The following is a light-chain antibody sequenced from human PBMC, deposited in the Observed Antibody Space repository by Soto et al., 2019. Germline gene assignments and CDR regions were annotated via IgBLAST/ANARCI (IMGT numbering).Light chain of an antibody. CDR2: DAS. CDR1: QTVRNNY. V-gene: IGKV3-20*01. CDR3: QQFSSYPLT. Sequence: EFVLTQSPGTLSLSPGERATLSCRARQTVRNNYLAWYQQKPRQAPRLLIYDASSRATGIPDRCSGGGSGTDFTLTISRLEPEDFAVYYCQQFSSYPLTFGGGTKVDIK. J-gene: IGKJ4*01.